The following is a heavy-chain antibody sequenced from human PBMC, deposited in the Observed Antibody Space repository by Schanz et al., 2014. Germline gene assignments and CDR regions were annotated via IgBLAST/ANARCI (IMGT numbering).Heavy chain of an antibody. CDR1: GFTFSSYW. CDR3: ARDADYNPTSDFRYDAYDF. CDR2: IEGDGTRT. J-gene: IGHJ3*01. V-gene: IGHV3-7*01. Sequence: DVQLVESGGTLVQPGGSLIISCAASGFTFSSYWMVWLRQAPGKGLEWVANIEGDGTRTYYVDSVKGRFTVSRDNAENSLYLHMRSLRVDDTAVYYCARDADYNPTSDFRYDAYDFWGQGTVVTVSS. D-gene: IGHD2-21*01.